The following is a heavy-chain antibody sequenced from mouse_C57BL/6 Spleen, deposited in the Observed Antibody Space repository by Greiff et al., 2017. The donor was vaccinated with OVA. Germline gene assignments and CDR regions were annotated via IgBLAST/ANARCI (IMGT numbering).Heavy chain of an antibody. CDR1: GYAFSSYW. Sequence: VKLVESGAELVKPGASVKISCKASGYAFSSYWMNWVKQRPGKGLEWIGQIYPGDGDTNYNGKFKGKATLTADKSSSTAYMQLSSLTSEDSAVYFCARDYYGSSSYAMDYWGQGTSVTVSS. V-gene: IGHV1-80*01. D-gene: IGHD1-1*01. CDR2: IYPGDGDT. J-gene: IGHJ4*01. CDR3: ARDYYGSSSYAMDY.